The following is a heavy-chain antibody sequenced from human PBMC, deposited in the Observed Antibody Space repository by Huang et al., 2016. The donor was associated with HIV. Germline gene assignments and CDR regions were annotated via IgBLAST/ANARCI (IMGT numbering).Heavy chain of an antibody. CDR3: ARLTTRYGDYDY. J-gene: IGHJ4*02. CDR2: IYYSGST. D-gene: IGHD4-17*01. CDR1: GGSISSSSYY. V-gene: IGHV4-39*01. Sequence: QLQLQESGPGLVKPSETLSLTCTVSGGSISSSSYYWGWIRQPPGKGLEWIGVIYYSGSTYYNPSLTSRVTISVDTSKNQFSLKLSSVTAADTAVYYCARLTTRYGDYDYWGQGTLVTVSS.